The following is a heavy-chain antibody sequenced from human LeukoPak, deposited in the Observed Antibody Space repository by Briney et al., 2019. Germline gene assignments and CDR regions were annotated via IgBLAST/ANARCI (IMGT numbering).Heavy chain of an antibody. V-gene: IGHV3-48*03. CDR1: GFTFSSYE. CDR2: ISSSGSTI. Sequence: QPGGSLRLSCAASGFTFSSYEMNWVRQAPGKGLEWVSYISSSGSTIYYADSVKGRFTISRDNAKNSLYLQMNSLRAEDTAVYYCAKDQISLAAAGTIDYWGQGTLVTVSS. CDR3: AKDQISLAAAGTIDY. J-gene: IGHJ4*02. D-gene: IGHD6-13*01.